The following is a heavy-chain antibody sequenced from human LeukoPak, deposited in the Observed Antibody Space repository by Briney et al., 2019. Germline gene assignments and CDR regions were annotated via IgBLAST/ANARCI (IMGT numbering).Heavy chain of an antibody. D-gene: IGHD3-10*01. V-gene: IGHV3-20*04. Sequence: PGGSLRLSCTASGPTFEDYGMNWVRHAPGKGLEWVSGIDWNGGSTGYADFAKGRFTVSKDNANKSLYLHMNGLRVEDTAFYYCARDYYGRLDFWGQGTLVTVSS. CDR1: GPTFEDYG. J-gene: IGHJ4*02. CDR2: IDWNGGST. CDR3: ARDYYGRLDF.